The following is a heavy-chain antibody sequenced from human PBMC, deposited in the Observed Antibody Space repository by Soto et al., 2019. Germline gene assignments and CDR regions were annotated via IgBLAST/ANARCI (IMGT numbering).Heavy chain of an antibody. J-gene: IGHJ4*02. V-gene: IGHV3-48*01. CDR1: GFTFSSYS. D-gene: IGHD3-10*01. Sequence: PGGSLRLSCAASGFTFSSYSMTWVRQAPGKGLEWISYISSSPSSRYYADSVKGRFTISRDNAKNSLFLQMNSLRVEDTAVYYCARDLYYFGSGSYYNEYYFDYWGQGTLVTVSS. CDR2: ISSSPSSR. CDR3: ARDLYYFGSGSYYNEYYFDY.